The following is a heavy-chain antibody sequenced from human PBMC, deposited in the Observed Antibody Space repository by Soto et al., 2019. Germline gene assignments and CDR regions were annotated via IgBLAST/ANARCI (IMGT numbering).Heavy chain of an antibody. V-gene: IGHV3-33*01. Sequence: GGSLRLSCAASGFTFSSYGMHWVRQAPGKGLEWVAVIWYDGSNKYYADSVKGRFTISRDNSKNTLYLQMNSLRAEDTAVYYCARLGFYGEYFDYWGQGTLVTVSS. CDR2: IWYDGSNK. J-gene: IGHJ4*02. CDR3: ARLGFYGEYFDY. D-gene: IGHD4-17*01. CDR1: GFTFSSYG.